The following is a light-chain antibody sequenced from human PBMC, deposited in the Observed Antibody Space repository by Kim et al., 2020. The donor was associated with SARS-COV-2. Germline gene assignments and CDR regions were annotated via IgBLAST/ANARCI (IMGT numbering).Light chain of an antibody. Sequence: SLSPGERATLSCRASQSVSRNYLAWYQQRPGQTPRLLMYAASSRATGFPDRFSGSGSGTDFTLTISRLEPEDFAVYYCQQYGNSVTFGGGTKVEIK. CDR2: AAS. CDR1: QSVSRNY. CDR3: QQYGNSVT. V-gene: IGKV3-20*01. J-gene: IGKJ4*01.